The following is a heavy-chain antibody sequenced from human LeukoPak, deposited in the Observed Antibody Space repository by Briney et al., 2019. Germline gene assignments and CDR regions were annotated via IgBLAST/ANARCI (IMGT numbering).Heavy chain of an antibody. CDR2: IIPIFGTA. CDR3: ARGVWFGELLPYNWFDP. CDR1: GGTFSSYA. V-gene: IGHV1-69*05. Sequence: SVKVSCKASGGTFSSYAISWVRQAPGQGLEWMGGIIPIFGTANYAQKFQGRVTITTDESTSTAYMELSSMRSEDTAVYYCARGVWFGELLPYNWFDPWGQGTLVTVSS. D-gene: IGHD3-10*01. J-gene: IGHJ5*02.